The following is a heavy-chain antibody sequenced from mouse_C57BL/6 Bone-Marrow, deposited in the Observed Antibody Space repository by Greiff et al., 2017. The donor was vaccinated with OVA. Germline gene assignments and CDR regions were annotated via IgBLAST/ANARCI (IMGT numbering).Heavy chain of an antibody. J-gene: IGHJ4*01. V-gene: IGHV1-26*01. Sequence: VQLQQSGPELVKPGASVKISCKASGYTFTDYYMNWVKQSHGKSLEWIGDINPNNGGTSYNQKFKGKATVTVDKSSSTAYMELRSLTSEDSAVYYCARTYDGYYVAMDYWGQGTSVTVSS. D-gene: IGHD2-3*01. CDR3: ARTYDGYYVAMDY. CDR2: INPNNGGT. CDR1: GYTFTDYY.